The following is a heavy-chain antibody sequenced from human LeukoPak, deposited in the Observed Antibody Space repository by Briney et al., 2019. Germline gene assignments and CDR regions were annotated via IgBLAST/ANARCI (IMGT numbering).Heavy chain of an antibody. CDR2: IYNGGII. D-gene: IGHD3-10*01. CDR1: GDSISRYY. Sequence: SSETLSLTCTVSGDSISRYYWSWIRQPAGKGLEWIGRIYNGGIITYNPSLKSRVTMSIDTSNNQFSLGLRFVTAADTAVYYCARDSGTTGEVKFDPWGQGTLVTVSS. J-gene: IGHJ5*02. V-gene: IGHV4-4*07. CDR3: ARDSGTTGEVKFDP.